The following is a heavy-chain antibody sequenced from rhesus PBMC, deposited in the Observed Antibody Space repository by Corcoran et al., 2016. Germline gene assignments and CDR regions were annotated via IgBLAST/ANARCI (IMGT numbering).Heavy chain of an antibody. CDR3: ARKGTVGTPIDY. Sequence: QVQLQESGPGLVKPSETLSLTCAVSGGSIRGYYWKWIRPPPRKGLEWIGYIGGRSGSTYYNPSLKSRVTMSTDTSKNQFSLKLSSVTAADTAVYYCARKGTVGTPIDYWGQGVLVTVSS. CDR1: GGSIRGYY. CDR2: IGGRSGST. D-gene: IGHD5-24*01. V-gene: IGHV4-165*02. J-gene: IGHJ4*01.